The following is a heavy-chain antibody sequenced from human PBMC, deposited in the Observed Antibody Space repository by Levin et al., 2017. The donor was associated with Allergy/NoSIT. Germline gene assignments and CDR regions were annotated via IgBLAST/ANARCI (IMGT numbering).Heavy chain of an antibody. CDR2: IIPILGIA. V-gene: IGHV1-69*04. CDR3: ARDQGRYCSGGSSCQI. J-gene: IGHJ3*02. CDR1: GGTFSSYA. Sequence: SVKVSCKASGGTFSSYAISWVRQAPGQGLEWMGRIIPILGIANYAQKFQGRVTITADKSTSTAYMELSSLRSEDTAVYYCARDQGRYCSGGSSCQIWGQGTMVTVSS. D-gene: IGHD2-15*01.